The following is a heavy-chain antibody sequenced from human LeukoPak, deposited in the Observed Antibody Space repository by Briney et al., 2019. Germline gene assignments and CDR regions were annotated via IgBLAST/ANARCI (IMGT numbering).Heavy chain of an antibody. Sequence: GGSLRLSCAASGFTVSSNYINWVPQAPGKGLEWVSLIYGSTSADYADSVKGRFTLSRDTSMNTVYLQMNSLRAEDTAVYYCARLNFGDDYWGQGTLVTVSS. CDR3: ARLNFGDDY. CDR1: GFTVSSNY. J-gene: IGHJ4*02. D-gene: IGHD4-17*01. CDR2: IYGSTSA. V-gene: IGHV3-66*01.